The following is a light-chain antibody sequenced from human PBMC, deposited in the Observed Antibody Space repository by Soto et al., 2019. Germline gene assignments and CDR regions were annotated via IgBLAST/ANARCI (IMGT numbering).Light chain of an antibody. Sequence: DIQMTQSPSTLFASVGDRVTITCRASQSISSGLAWYQQKPGKAPKVLIYDASSLESGVPSRFSGSGSGTEFTLTINSLQADDFATYYCQQYNNDWTFGQGTKVEIK. J-gene: IGKJ1*01. V-gene: IGKV1-5*01. CDR3: QQYNNDWT. CDR2: DAS. CDR1: QSISSG.